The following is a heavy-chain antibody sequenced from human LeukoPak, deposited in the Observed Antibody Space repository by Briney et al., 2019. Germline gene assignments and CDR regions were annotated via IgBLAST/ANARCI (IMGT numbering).Heavy chain of an antibody. CDR2: ISYSGST. Sequence: PSETLSLTCSVSGGSFSRSSYYWDWIRQPPGKGLEWIGSISYSGSTYYSPSLKSRVTISIDTSKNQFSLNLNSVTATDTAVYYCARRHSDSSGFYTAWGQGTLVTVSS. V-gene: IGHV4-39*01. CDR1: GGSFSRSSYY. CDR3: ARRHSDSSGFYTA. D-gene: IGHD3-22*01. J-gene: IGHJ5*02.